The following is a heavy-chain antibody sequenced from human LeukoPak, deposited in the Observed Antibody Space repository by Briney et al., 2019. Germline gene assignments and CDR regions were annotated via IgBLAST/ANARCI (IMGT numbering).Heavy chain of an antibody. J-gene: IGHJ3*02. V-gene: IGHV3-11*04. CDR2: ISSSGSTI. D-gene: IGHD3-9*01. CDR1: GFTFSDYY. Sequence: PGGSLRLSCAASGFTFSDYYMSWIRQTPGKGLEWVSYISSSGSTIYYADSVKGRFTISRDNAKSSLYLQMNSLRAEDTAVYYCAREFGLRYFDWLLWGAFDIWGQGTMVTVSS. CDR3: AREFGLRYFDWLLWGAFDI.